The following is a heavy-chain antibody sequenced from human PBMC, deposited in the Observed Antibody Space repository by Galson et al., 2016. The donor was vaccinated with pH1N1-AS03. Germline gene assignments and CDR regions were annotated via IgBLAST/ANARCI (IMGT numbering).Heavy chain of an antibody. CDR3: ARVAVPAAIEGYYFDY. CDR2: VYYTGTT. D-gene: IGHD2-2*02. Sequence: SLTCTVSGGSISSYYWSWIRQPPGKGLEWVGYVYYTGTTYYSPSLKSRITISIDTSKNQFSLKLASVTAADTAVYYCARVAVPAAIEGYYFDYWGQGTLVPVSS. CDR1: GGSISSYY. J-gene: IGHJ4*02. V-gene: IGHV4-59*01.